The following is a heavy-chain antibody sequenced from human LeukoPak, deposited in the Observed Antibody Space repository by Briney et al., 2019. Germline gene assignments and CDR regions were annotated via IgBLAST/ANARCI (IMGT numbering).Heavy chain of an antibody. CDR2: ISGSGGST. CDR3: AKGLSSSSKFDY. Sequence: GGSLRLPCAASGFTFSSYAMSWVRQAPGKGLEWVSAISGSGGSTYYADSVKGRFTISRDNSKNTLYLQMNSLRAEDTAVYYCAKGLSSSSKFDYWGQGTLVTVSS. D-gene: IGHD6-6*01. CDR1: GFTFSSYA. J-gene: IGHJ4*02. V-gene: IGHV3-23*01.